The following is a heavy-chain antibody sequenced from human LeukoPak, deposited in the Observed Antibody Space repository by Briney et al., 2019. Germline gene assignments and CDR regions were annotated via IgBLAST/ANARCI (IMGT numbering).Heavy chain of an antibody. CDR3: ARDLGYSYGLATDY. Sequence: ASVKVSCKASGGTFSSYAISWVRQAPGQGLEWMGRIIPILGIANYAQKFQGRVTITADKSTSTAYMELSGLRSEDTAVYYCARDLGYSYGLATDYWGQGTLVTVSS. CDR2: IIPILGIA. D-gene: IGHD5-18*01. V-gene: IGHV1-69*04. J-gene: IGHJ4*02. CDR1: GGTFSSYA.